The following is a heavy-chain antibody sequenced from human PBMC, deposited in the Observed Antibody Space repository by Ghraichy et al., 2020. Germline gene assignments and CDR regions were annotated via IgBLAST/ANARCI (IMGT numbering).Heavy chain of an antibody. CDR1: GFTFDDYT. CDR3: AKEGGVYYYDSSGYYYDY. Sequence: GGSLRLSCAASGFTFDDYTMHWVRQAPGKGLEWVSLISWDGGSTYYADSVKGRFTISRDNSKNSLYLQMNSLRTEDTALYYCAKEGGVYYYDSSGYYYDYWGQGTLVTVSS. J-gene: IGHJ4*02. D-gene: IGHD3-22*01. CDR2: ISWDGGST. V-gene: IGHV3-43*01.